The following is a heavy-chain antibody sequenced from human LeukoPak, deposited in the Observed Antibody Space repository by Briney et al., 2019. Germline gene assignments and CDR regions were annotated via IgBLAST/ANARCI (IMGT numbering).Heavy chain of an antibody. CDR1: GFTFSSYG. D-gene: IGHD3-22*01. CDR2: IWYDGSNK. J-gene: IGHJ3*02. Sequence: GGSLRLSCAASGFTFSSYGMHWVRQAPGKGLEWVAVIWYDGSNKYYADSVKGRFTISRDNSKNTLYLQMSSLRAEDTAVYYCARDLYYYDSSGYIWGQGTMVTVSS. V-gene: IGHV3-33*01. CDR3: ARDLYYYDSSGYI.